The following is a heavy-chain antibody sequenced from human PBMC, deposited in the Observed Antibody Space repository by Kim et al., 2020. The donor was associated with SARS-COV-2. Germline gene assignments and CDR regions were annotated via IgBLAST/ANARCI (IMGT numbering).Heavy chain of an antibody. J-gene: IGHJ6*04. CDR3: ARVRYYYDSSCYQSYYYYGMYV. D-gene: IGHD3-22*01. V-gene: IGHV1-69*04. Sequence: SVKVSCKASGGTFSSYAISWVRQAPGQGLEWMGRIIPILGIANYAQKFQGRVTITADKSTSTAYMELSSLRSEDTAVYYCARVRYYYDSSCYQSYYYYGMYVWGEGTTVTVSS. CDR2: IIPILGIA. CDR1: GGTFSSYA.